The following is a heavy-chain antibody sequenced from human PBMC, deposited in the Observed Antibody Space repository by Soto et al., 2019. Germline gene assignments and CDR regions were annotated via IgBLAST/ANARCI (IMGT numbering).Heavy chain of an antibody. J-gene: IGHJ4*02. CDR1: GGSFSGYY. CDR3: ARGYGSGWFVDY. Sequence: PSETLSLTCAVYGGSFSGYYWSWIRQPPGKGLEWIGEINHSGSTNYNPSLKSRVTISVDTSKNQFSLKLSSVTAAGTAVYYCARGYGSGWFVDYWGQGTLVTVSS. CDR2: INHSGST. D-gene: IGHD6-19*01. V-gene: IGHV4-34*01.